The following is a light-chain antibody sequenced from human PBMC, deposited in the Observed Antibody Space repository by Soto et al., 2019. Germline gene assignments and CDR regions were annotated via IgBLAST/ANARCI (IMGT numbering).Light chain of an antibody. Sequence: DIQMTQSPSSLTASVGDTVTITCRASQNIANYLNWYQQRPGKAPELLISAASTLQSGDPSRFSGSGSGTVFTLTISSLQSEDFAVYYCQQYHNWPITFGQGTRLEIK. CDR1: QNIANY. CDR2: AAS. CDR3: QQYHNWPIT. V-gene: IGKV1-39*01. J-gene: IGKJ5*01.